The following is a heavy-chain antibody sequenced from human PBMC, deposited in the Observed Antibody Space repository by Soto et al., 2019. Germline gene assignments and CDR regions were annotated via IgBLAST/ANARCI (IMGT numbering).Heavy chain of an antibody. CDR1: GFTFSSYG. CDR3: AKDQGWDATNYGMDV. CDR2: ISYDGSNK. Sequence: GGSLRLSCAASGFTFSSYGMHWVRQAPGKGLEWVAVISYDGSNKYYADSVKGRFTISRDNSKNTLYLQMNSLRAEDTAVYYCAKDQGWDATNYGMDVWGQGTTVTVSS. V-gene: IGHV3-30*18. D-gene: IGHD1-1*01. J-gene: IGHJ6*02.